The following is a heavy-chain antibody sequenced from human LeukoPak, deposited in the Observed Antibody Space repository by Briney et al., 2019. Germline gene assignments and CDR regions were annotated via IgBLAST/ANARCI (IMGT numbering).Heavy chain of an antibody. V-gene: IGHV4-31*03. D-gene: IGHD6-13*01. CDR1: GGSISSGGYY. J-gene: IGHJ5*02. CDR2: IYYSGST. CDR3: ARRPYGYSSSWYNWFDP. Sequence: SETLSLTCTVSGGSISSGGYYWSWIRQHPGKGLEWIGYIYYSGSTYYNPSLKSRVTISVDTSKNQFSLKLSSVTAADTAVYYCARRPYGYSSSWYNWFDPWGQGTLVTVSS.